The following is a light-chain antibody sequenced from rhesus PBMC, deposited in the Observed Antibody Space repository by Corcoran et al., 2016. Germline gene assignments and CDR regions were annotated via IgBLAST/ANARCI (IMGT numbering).Light chain of an antibody. CDR1: QSIGSN. V-gene: IGKV3-24*04. Sequence: ETVVTQSPATLSLSPGERTTLSCRASQSIGSNLAWYQQRPGQDPKPLIYEASTRANGNPDRVRGRGSGTELTLTISGLGPEDVGIYYCQQYNNLNSFGQGTKVEIK. J-gene: IGKJ2*01. CDR2: EAS. CDR3: QQYNNLNS.